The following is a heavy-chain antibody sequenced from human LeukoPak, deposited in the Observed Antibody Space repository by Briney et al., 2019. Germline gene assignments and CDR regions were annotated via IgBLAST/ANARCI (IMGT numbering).Heavy chain of an antibody. V-gene: IGHV1-69*05. CDR1: GGTFSSYA. J-gene: IGHJ6*03. CDR3: ATSIYDFCSSPPYYYYMDV. CDR2: IIPIFGTA. D-gene: IGHD3-3*01. Sequence: SVKVSCKASGGTFSSYAISWVRQAPGQGLEWMGGIIPIFGTANYAQKFQGRVTITTDESTSTAYMELSSLRSEDTAVYYCATSIYDFCSSPPYYYYMDVWGKGTTVTVSS.